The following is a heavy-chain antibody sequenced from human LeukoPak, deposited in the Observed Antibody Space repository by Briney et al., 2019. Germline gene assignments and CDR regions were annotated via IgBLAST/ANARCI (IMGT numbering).Heavy chain of an antibody. J-gene: IGHJ4*02. D-gene: IGHD3-22*01. CDR2: ISGSGGST. CDR1: GFTFSSYA. CDR3: AKDSTMIVVAYFDY. Sequence: PGGSLRLSCAASGFTFSSYAMSWVRQAPGKGLEWVSAISGSGGSTYYADSVKGRFTISRDNSKNTLYLRMNSLRAEDTAVYYCAKDSTMIVVAYFDYWGQGTLVTVSS. V-gene: IGHV3-23*01.